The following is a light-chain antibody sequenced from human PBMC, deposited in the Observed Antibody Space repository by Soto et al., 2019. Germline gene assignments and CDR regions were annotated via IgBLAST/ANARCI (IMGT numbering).Light chain of an antibody. V-gene: IGKV1-12*01. CDR1: QGISTW. J-gene: IGKJ2*01. CDR2: GAS. Sequence: DIQMTQSPSSVSASVGDRVIITCRASQGISTWLAWYQHKPGKAPKLLILGASSLHTGVRSTFSGSGSWTDFTLSISSLRPEDFATYYCQQANSFPPTFCQGTKLESK. CDR3: QQANSFPPT.